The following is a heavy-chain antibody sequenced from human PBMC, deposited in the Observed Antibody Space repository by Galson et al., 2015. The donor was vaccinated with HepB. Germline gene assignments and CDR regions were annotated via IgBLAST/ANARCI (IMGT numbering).Heavy chain of an antibody. CDR2: IYWNDDK. CDR3: AYIRSDTIFGVVIRNYYYGMDV. CDR1: GFSLSTRGVG. V-gene: IGHV2-5*01. D-gene: IGHD3-3*01. Sequence: LVKPTQNLTLTCPFSGFSLSTRGVGVGWIRQPPGKALEWLALIYWNDDKRYSPSLKSRLTITKDTSKNQVVLTMTNMDPVDTATYYCAYIRSDTIFGVVIRNYYYGMDVWGQGTTVTVSS. J-gene: IGHJ6*02.